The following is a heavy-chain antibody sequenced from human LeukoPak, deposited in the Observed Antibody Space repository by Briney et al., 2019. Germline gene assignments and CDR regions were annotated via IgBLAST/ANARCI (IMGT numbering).Heavy chain of an antibody. V-gene: IGHV4-61*02. Sequence: PSETLSLTCTVSGGSVTSGNYYWNWIRQPAGKGLEWIGRIYATGTTNYNPSLKSRVTISVDTSKNQFSLKLTSVTAADTAMYYCARNDLGSGAEYFRHWGQGALVTVSS. CDR2: IYATGTT. CDR3: ARNDLGSGAEYFRH. CDR1: GGSVTSGNYY. D-gene: IGHD3-16*01. J-gene: IGHJ1*01.